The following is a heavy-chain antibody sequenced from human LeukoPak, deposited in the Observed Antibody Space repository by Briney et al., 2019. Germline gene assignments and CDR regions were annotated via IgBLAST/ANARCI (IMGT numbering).Heavy chain of an antibody. V-gene: IGHV4-38-2*02. Sequence: SETLSLTCGVSGYSISSGYYWGWIRQAPGKGLEWIGSNHHSGSTFYNPSLKSRFTISLDMSKNQFSLKLTSVTAADTAVYYCARDKDGATTFDYWGQGTLVTVSS. CDR3: ARDKDGATTFDY. CDR2: NHHSGST. D-gene: IGHD5-12*01. CDR1: GYSISSGYY. J-gene: IGHJ4*02.